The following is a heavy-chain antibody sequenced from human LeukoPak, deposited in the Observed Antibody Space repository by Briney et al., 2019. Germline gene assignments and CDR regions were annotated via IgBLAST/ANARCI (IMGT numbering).Heavy chain of an antibody. J-gene: IGHJ6*02. CDR2: ISYDGSNK. D-gene: IGHD2-2*01. V-gene: IGHV3-30-3*02. CDR3: AKEDCSSTSCYARSYYYYGMDV. CDR1: GFTFSSYA. Sequence: GGSLRLSCAASGFTFSSYAMHWVRQAPGKGLEWVAVISYDGSNKYYADSVKGRFTISRDNSKNTLYLQMNSLRAEDTAVYYCAKEDCSSTSCYARSYYYYGMDVWGQGTTVTVSS.